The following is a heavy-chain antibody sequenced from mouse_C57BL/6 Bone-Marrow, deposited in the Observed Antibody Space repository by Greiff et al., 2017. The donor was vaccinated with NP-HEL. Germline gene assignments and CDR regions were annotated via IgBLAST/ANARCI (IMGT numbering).Heavy chain of an antibody. J-gene: IGHJ1*03. CDR2: ISYDGSN. CDR1: GYSITSGYY. Sequence: EVKVEESGPGLVKPSQSLSLTCSVTGYSITSGYYWNWIRQFPGNKLEWMGYISYDGSNNYNPSLKNRISITRDTSKNQFFLKLNSVTTEDAATYYCAREPDYEYVDVWGTGTTVTVSS. CDR3: AREPDYEYVDV. V-gene: IGHV3-6*01. D-gene: IGHD2-4*01.